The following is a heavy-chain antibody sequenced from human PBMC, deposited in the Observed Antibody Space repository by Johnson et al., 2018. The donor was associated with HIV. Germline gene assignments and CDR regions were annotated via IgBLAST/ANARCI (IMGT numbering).Heavy chain of an antibody. V-gene: IGHV3-64*01. Sequence: EVQVVESGGGLVQTGGSLRLSCAASGFTFSSYAMHWVRQAPGKGLEYVSAISSNGGSTYYANSVKGRFTISRDNSKTTLHLQMGSLRTEDMAVYYCARTGRWELLPDAFDIWGQGTMVTVSS. CDR2: ISSNGGST. CDR3: ARTGRWELLPDAFDI. D-gene: IGHD1-26*01. CDR1: GFTFSSYA. J-gene: IGHJ3*02.